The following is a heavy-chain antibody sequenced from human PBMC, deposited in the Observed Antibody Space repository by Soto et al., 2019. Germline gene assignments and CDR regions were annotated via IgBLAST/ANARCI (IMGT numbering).Heavy chain of an antibody. V-gene: IGHV1-46*01. J-gene: IGHJ1*01. CDR3: AREAINSSGYSRYFQH. CDR1: GYTFTHYH. Sequence: ASVKVSCKASGYTFTHYHVYWERQAPGRGLEWLGMINPSGGSTTYAQNLQGRVTMTRDTSTNTVYMELSSLRSEDTAVYYCAREAINSSGYSRYFQHWGQGTLVTVSS. CDR2: INPSGGST. D-gene: IGHD3-22*01.